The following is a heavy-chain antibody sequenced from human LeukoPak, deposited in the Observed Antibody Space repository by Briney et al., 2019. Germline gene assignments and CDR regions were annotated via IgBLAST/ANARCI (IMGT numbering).Heavy chain of an antibody. CDR3: AKADYGMDV. J-gene: IGHJ6*02. CDR1: GFSFDDYA. CDR2: ISWNSGTI. V-gene: IGHV3-9*01. Sequence: GRSLRLSCAASGFSFDDYAMHWVRQAPGKGLEWVSGISWNSGTIAYADSVKGRFTLSRDNAKNSLYLQMNSLRPEDTALYFCAKADYGMDVWGQGTTVTVSS.